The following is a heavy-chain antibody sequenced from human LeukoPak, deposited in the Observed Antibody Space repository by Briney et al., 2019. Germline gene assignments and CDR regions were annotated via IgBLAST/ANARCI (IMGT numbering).Heavy chain of an antibody. Sequence: PSETLSLTCSVSGGSISSSSYYWGWIRQPPGKGLEWIGTIYYSGSTYYNPSLKSRVTISVDTSKNQFSLKLSSVTAADTAVYYCARQGSGNYLSPVNYWGQGTLVTVSS. CDR3: ARQGSGNYLSPVNY. J-gene: IGHJ4*02. CDR1: GGSISSSSYY. D-gene: IGHD1-26*01. CDR2: IYYSGST. V-gene: IGHV4-39*01.